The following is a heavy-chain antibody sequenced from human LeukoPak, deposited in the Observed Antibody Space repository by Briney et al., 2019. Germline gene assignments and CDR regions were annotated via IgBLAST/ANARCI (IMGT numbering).Heavy chain of an antibody. D-gene: IGHD6-6*01. CDR2: IYYSGST. V-gene: IGHV4-59*01. CDR3: AREDSSSGVDY. CDR1: GGSISSYY. Sequence: PSETLSLTCTVSGGSISSYYWSWIRQPPGKGLEWIGYIYYSGSTNYNPSLKSRVTISVDTSKNQFSLKLSSATAADTAVYYCAREDSSSGVDYWGQGTLVTVSS. J-gene: IGHJ4*02.